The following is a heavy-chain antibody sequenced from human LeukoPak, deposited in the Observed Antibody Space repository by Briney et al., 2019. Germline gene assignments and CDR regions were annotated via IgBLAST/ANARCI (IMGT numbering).Heavy chain of an antibody. J-gene: IGHJ4*02. Sequence: GRSLRLSCAASGFTFSTYFMHWVRQAPGKGLEWVSVIYSGGSTYYADSVKGRFTISRDNSKNTLYLQMNSLRAEDTAVYYCASGSSGWYSWGQGTLVTVSS. CDR1: GFTFSTYF. CDR3: ASGSSGWYS. D-gene: IGHD6-19*01. V-gene: IGHV3-66*02. CDR2: IYSGGST.